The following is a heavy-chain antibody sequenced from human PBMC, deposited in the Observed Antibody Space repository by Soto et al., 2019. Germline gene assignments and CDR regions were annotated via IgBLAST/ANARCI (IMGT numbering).Heavy chain of an antibody. CDR3: ARRPAWVGGKSYYFDY. J-gene: IGHJ4*02. D-gene: IGHD1-26*01. V-gene: IGHV4-34*01. CDR2: INHSGST. CDR1: VGSFSGYY. Sequence: PSETLSLNCAVYVGSFSGYYWSWIRQRPGKGLEWIGEINHSGSTNYNPSLKSRVTISVDTSKNQFSLKLSSVTAADTAVYYCARRPAWVGGKSYYFDYWGQGTLVTVSS.